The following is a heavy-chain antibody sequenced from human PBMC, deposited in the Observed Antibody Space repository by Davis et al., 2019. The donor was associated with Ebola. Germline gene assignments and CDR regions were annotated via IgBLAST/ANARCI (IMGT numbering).Heavy chain of an antibody. CDR3: ARVATGPTWIAYGMDV. D-gene: IGHD5-12*01. Sequence: PGGSLRLSCAASGFTFSSYWMSWVRQAPGKGLEWVANIKQDGSEKYYVDSVKGRFTISRDNAKNSLYLQMNSLRAEDTAVYYCARVATGPTWIAYGMDVWGQGTTVTVSS. J-gene: IGHJ6*02. CDR1: GFTFSSYW. CDR2: IKQDGSEK. V-gene: IGHV3-7*01.